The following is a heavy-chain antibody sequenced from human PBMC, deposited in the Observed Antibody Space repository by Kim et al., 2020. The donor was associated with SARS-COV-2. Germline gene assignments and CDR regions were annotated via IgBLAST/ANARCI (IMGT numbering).Heavy chain of an antibody. J-gene: IGHJ5*01. V-gene: IGHV3-23*01. Sequence: GGSLRLSCEDSGFTISNNAMTWVRQSPGKGLECLAVITASSDRAYYADSVKGRFTIYRDNSKNMLYLQMNSLTAEDTAVYYCATCQAPYRSDLAMYNWF. CDR3: ATCQAPYRSDLAMYNWF. D-gene: IGHD2-21*01. CDR2: ITASSDRA. CDR1: GFTISNNA.